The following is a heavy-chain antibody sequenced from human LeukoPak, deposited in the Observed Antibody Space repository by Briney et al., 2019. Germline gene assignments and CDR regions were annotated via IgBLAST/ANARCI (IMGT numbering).Heavy chain of an antibody. V-gene: IGHV3-23*01. CDR2: ITGSGGTT. CDR1: GFAFSNYG. CDR3: ARDTGRGWYYFDY. J-gene: IGHJ4*02. D-gene: IGHD6-19*01. Sequence: PGGTLRLSCAASGFAFSNYGMNWVRQAPGKGLEWVSGITGSGGTTYYADSVKGRFTISRDNSKNTLYLQMNSLRAEDTAVYYCARDTGRGWYYFDYWGQGTLVTVSS.